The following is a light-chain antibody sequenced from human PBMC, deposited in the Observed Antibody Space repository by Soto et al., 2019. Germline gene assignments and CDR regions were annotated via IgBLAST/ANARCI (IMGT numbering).Light chain of an antibody. CDR1: QGISSE. J-gene: IGKJ1*01. Sequence: DIVMTQSPATLSVSPGERATLSCRAGQGISSELAWYQQKPGQAPRLLIYGASTRATGIPARFSGSGSGTEFTITISSLQSEDCAVYDCQQYHYWPKTFGQGTKVEIK. CDR2: GAS. V-gene: IGKV3-15*01. CDR3: QQYHYWPKT.